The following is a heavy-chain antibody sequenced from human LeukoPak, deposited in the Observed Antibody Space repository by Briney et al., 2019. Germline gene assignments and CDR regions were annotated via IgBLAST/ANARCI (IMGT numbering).Heavy chain of an antibody. V-gene: IGHV4-59*08. D-gene: IGHD2-15*01. CDR1: GGSISSYY. J-gene: IGHJ6*01. CDR3: ARHIGGWPTLLTYYYYYGMDV. Sequence: PSETLSLTCTVSGGSISSYYWSWIRQPPGKGLEWIGYIYYSGSTNYNPPLKSRVTISVDTSKNQFSLKLSSVTAADTAVYYCARHIGGWPTLLTYYYYYGMDVWGQGTTVTVSS. CDR2: IYYSGST.